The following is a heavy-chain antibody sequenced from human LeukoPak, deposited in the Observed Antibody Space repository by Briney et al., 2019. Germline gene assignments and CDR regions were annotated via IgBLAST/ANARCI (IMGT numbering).Heavy chain of an antibody. D-gene: IGHD3-3*01. CDR2: IYYSGST. Sequence: SETLSLTCTVSGGSISSGGYYWSWIRQHPGKGLEWIGYIYYSGSTYYNPSLKSRVTISVDTSKNQFSLKLSSVTAADTAVYYCARVKLRFLEWLQPHPHHYFDYWGQGTLVTVSS. CDR1: GGSISSGGYY. CDR3: ARVKLRFLEWLQPHPHHYFDY. J-gene: IGHJ4*02. V-gene: IGHV4-31*03.